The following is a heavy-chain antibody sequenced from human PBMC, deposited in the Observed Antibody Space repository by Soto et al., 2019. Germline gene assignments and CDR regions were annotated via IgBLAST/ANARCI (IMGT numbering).Heavy chain of an antibody. CDR2: ISYGGSNK. CDR3: ARDREGYSSFAYPAY. Sequence: QVQLVESGGGVVQPGRSLRLSCAASGLTFSRHAMHWVRQAPGKGLEWVAIISYGGSNKYYADSVRGRFTISRDNSNNTLYLQMNRLRAEDTAVYYCARDREGYSSFAYPAYWGQGTLVTVSS. V-gene: IGHV3-30-3*01. J-gene: IGHJ4*02. CDR1: GLTFSRHA. D-gene: IGHD5-12*01.